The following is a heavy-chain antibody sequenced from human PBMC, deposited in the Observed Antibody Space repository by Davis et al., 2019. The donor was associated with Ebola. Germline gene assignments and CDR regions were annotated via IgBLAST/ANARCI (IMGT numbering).Heavy chain of an antibody. CDR2: ISYDGSDQ. CDR3: ARDYYDSSGFYYNPARIDP. V-gene: IGHV3-30-3*01. CDR1: GFTFSTYF. D-gene: IGHD3-22*01. J-gene: IGHJ5*02. Sequence: GGSLRLSCAASGFTFSTYFMHWVRQAPGKGLEWVAIISYDGSDQYYADSVKGRFTISRDNSKNTLYLQMNSLRREDTAVYYCARDYYDSSGFYYNPARIDPWGQGTLVTVSS.